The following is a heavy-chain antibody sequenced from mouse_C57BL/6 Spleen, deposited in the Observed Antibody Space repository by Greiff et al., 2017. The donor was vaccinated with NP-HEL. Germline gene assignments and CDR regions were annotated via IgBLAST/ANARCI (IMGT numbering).Heavy chain of an antibody. CDR1: GFTFSSYA. CDR2: ISDGGSYT. CDR3: ARENEYCFDD. J-gene: IGHJ2*01. V-gene: IGHV5-4*01. Sequence: EVQVVESGGGLVKPGGSLKLSCAASGFTFSSYAMSWVRQTPEKRLEWVATISDGGSYTYYPDNVKGRFTISRDHAKNNLYLQMSHLKSEDTAMYYCARENEYCFDDWGQGTTLTVSS.